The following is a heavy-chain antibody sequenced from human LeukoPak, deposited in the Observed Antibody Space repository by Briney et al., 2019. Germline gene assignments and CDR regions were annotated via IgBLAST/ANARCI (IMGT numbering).Heavy chain of an antibody. D-gene: IGHD6-13*01. CDR1: GGTFSSYA. Sequence: SVKVSCKASGGTFSSYAISWVRQAPGQGLEWMGGIIPIFGTANYAQKFQGRVTITTDESTSTAYMELSSLRAEDTAVYYCAKERQQLVVYWGQGTLVTVSS. J-gene: IGHJ4*02. CDR3: AKERQQLVVY. V-gene: IGHV1-69*05. CDR2: IIPIFGTA.